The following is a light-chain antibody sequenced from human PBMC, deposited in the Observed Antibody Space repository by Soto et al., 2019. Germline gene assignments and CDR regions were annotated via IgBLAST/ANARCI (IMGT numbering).Light chain of an antibody. J-gene: IGLJ1*01. V-gene: IGLV2-8*01. CDR3: SSYAGSSNV. CDR1: SSDVGGYNY. Sequence: QSALTQPPSASGSPGQSVAISCTGTSSDVGGYNYVSWYQQHPGKAPKLMIYEVNKRPSGVPDRFSGSKSGNTASLTVAGLQGEDEADYYCSSYAGSSNVFGTRTKVTVL. CDR2: EVN.